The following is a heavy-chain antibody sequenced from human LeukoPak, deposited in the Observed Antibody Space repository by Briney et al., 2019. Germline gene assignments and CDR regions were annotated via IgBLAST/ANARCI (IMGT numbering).Heavy chain of an antibody. CDR2: ISSSSSYI. V-gene: IGHV3-21*01. CDR3: ATLGQQLVEGDDAFDI. Sequence: GTSLRLSCAASGFTFSSYAMHWVRQAPGKGLEWVSSISSSSSYIYYADSVKGRFTISRDNAKNSLYLQMNSLRAEDTAVYYCATLGQQLVEGDDAFDIWGQGTMVTVSS. J-gene: IGHJ3*02. CDR1: GFTFSSYA. D-gene: IGHD6-13*01.